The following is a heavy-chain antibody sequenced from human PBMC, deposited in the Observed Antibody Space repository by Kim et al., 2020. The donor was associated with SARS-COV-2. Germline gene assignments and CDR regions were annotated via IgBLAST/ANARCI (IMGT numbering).Heavy chain of an antibody. CDR2: IIPIFGTA. J-gene: IGHJ3*02. CDR1: GGTFSSYA. V-gene: IGHV1-69*13. CDR3: ARDREAYYDFWSGPTYDAFDI. D-gene: IGHD3-3*01. Sequence: SVKVSCKASGGTFSSYAISWVRQAPGQGLEWMGGIIPIFGTANYAQKFQGRVTITADESTSTAYMELSSLRSEDTAVYYCARDREAYYDFWSGPTYDAFDIWGQGTMVTVSS.